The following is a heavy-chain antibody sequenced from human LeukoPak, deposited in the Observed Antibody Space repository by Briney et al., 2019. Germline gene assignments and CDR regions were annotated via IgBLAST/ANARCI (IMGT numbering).Heavy chain of an antibody. J-gene: IGHJ4*02. Sequence: TGGSLRLSCAASGFTVSSNYMSWVRQAPGKGLEWVSVIYSGGSTYYADSVKGRFTTSRDNSKNTLYLQMNSLRAEDTAVYYCARDGTRYDSSGYADDWGQGTLVTVSS. V-gene: IGHV3-66*01. CDR2: IYSGGST. D-gene: IGHD3-22*01. CDR1: GFTVSSNY. CDR3: ARDGTRYDSSGYADD.